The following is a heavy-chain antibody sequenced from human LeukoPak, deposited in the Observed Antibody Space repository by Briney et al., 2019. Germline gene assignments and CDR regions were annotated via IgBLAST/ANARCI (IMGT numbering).Heavy chain of an antibody. V-gene: IGHV5-51*01. CDR2: IYPGDSDT. CDR1: GYSFTNYW. CDR3: ARHAYCGGDCYSDY. D-gene: IGHD2-21*02. Sequence: GESLKISCRDSGYSFTNYWIGWVRQMPGKGQEWMGIIYPGDSDTRYSPSFQGQVTISADKSISTAYLQWSSLKASDTAMYYCARHAYCGGDCYSDYWGQGTLVTVSS. J-gene: IGHJ4*02.